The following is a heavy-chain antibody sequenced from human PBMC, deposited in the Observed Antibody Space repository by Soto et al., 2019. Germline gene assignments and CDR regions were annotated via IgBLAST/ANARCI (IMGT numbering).Heavy chain of an antibody. D-gene: IGHD3-10*01. CDR1: GFTFSSYG. Sequence: LRLSCAASGFTFSSYGMHWVRQAPGKGLEWVAVISYDGSNKYYADSVKGRFTISRDNSKNTLYLQMNSLRAEDTAVYYCARDGRRGYDMDVWGQGTTVTVSS. J-gene: IGHJ6*02. CDR2: ISYDGSNK. V-gene: IGHV3-30*03. CDR3: ARDGRRGYDMDV.